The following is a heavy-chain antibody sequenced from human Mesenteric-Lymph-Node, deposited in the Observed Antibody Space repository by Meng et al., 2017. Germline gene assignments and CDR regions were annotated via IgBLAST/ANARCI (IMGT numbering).Heavy chain of an antibody. CDR3: AKDLDTYYYDSGGYFNSGDY. J-gene: IGHJ4*02. V-gene: IGHV3-23*01. CDR1: GFTFSSYA. Sequence: GESLKISCAASGFTFSSYAMSWVRQAPGKGLEWVSAISGSGGSTYYADSVKGRFTISRDNSKNTLYLQMNSLRAEDTAVYYCAKDLDTYYYDSGGYFNSGDYWGQGTLVTVSS. CDR2: ISGSGGST. D-gene: IGHD3-22*01.